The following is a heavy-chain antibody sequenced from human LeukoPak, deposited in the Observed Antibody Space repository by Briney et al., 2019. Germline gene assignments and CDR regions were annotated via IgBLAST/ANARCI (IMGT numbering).Heavy chain of an antibody. V-gene: IGHV1-18*01. CDR2: ISAYNGNT. CDR1: GYTFTSYG. CDR3: ARDWPIFGVVIVNYYYYGMDV. Sequence: ASVKVSCKASGYTFTSYGISWVRQAPGQGLEWMGWISAYNGNTNHAQKLQGRVTMTTDTSTSTAYMELRSLRSDDTAVYYCARDWPIFGVVIVNYYYYGMDVWGQGTTVTVSS. J-gene: IGHJ6*02. D-gene: IGHD3-3*01.